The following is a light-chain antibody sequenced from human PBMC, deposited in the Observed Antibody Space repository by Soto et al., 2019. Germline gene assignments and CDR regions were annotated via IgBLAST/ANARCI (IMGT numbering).Light chain of an antibody. Sequence: EIVMTQSPVTLSVSPGERATLSCRASQSVSSNLAWYQQKPGQAPRLLISGASTRATGIPDRFSGSGSGTEFTLTISSLHSEDSAVYYCQQCTNWPRTFGQGTKVEIK. CDR2: GAS. CDR1: QSVSSN. J-gene: IGKJ1*01. CDR3: QQCTNWPRT. V-gene: IGKV3-15*01.